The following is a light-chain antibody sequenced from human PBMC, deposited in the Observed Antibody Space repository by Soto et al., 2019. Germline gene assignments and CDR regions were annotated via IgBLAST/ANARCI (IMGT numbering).Light chain of an antibody. CDR2: GAS. CDR1: QSVSSN. J-gene: IGKJ1*01. CDR3: QQYNNWRRT. Sequence: IVLTQSPGTVSLSPGARATPSCRASQSVSSNLAWYQQKPGQAPRLLIYGASTRATGIPARFSGSGSGTEFTLTISSLQSEDFAVYYCQQYNNWRRTFGQGTKVDIK. V-gene: IGKV3-15*01.